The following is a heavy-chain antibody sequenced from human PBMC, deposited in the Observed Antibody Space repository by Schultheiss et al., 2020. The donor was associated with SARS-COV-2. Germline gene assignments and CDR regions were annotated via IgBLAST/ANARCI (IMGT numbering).Heavy chain of an antibody. V-gene: IGHV1-69*13. D-gene: IGHD1-7*01. CDR3: ARNWNYAFDI. CDR1: GYSFTSYA. J-gene: IGHJ3*02. CDR2: IIPMFGAP. Sequence: SVKVSCKASGYSFTSYAIHWVRQAPGQGLEWMGGIIPMFGAPNYAQRYPGRVTITADESTRTVYLEVGGLRAEDTAVYYCARNWNYAFDIWGQGTTVTVSS.